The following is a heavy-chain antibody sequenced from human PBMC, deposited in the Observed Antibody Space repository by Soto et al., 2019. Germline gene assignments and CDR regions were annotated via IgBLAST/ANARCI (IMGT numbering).Heavy chain of an antibody. D-gene: IGHD3-10*01. CDR1: GYTFTSYY. V-gene: IGHV1-46*01. CDR3: ARHNYGSGSTYFDY. CDR2: FNPSGGGT. J-gene: IGHJ4*02. Sequence: ASVKVSCXASGYTFTSYYIHWVRQAPGQGLEWMGTFNPSGGGTSYAQKFQGRVTMTRDTSTSTVYMELSSLRSEDTAVYYCARHNYGSGSTYFDYWGQGTLVTVSS.